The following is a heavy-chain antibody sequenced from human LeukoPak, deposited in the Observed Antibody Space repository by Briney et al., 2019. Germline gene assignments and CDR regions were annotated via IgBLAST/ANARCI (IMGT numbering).Heavy chain of an antibody. CDR3: ARRISWYYYYMDV. Sequence: SETLSLTCTVSGGSISSYYWSWIRQPPGKGLEWIGYIYYSGSTNYNPSLKSRVTISVDTSKNQFSLKLSSVTAADTAVYYCARRISWYYYYMDVWGKGTTVTVSS. J-gene: IGHJ6*03. V-gene: IGHV4-59*01. D-gene: IGHD2-15*01. CDR2: IYYSGST. CDR1: GGSISSYY.